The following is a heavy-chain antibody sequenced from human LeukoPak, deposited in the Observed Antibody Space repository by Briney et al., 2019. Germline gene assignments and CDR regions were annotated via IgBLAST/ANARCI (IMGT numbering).Heavy chain of an antibody. CDR3: ARPWYDSSGYYPVEYFQH. V-gene: IGHV1-46*01. Sequence: ASVKVSCKASGYTFTSYYMHWVRQAPGQGLEWMGIINPSGGSTSYAQKFQGRVTMTRDTSTSTVYMELSSLRSEDTAVYYRARPWYDSSGYYPVEYFQHWGQGTLVTVSS. J-gene: IGHJ1*01. CDR1: GYTFTSYY. CDR2: INPSGGST. D-gene: IGHD3-22*01.